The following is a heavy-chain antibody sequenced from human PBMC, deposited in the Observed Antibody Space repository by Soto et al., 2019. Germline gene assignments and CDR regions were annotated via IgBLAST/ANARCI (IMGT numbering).Heavy chain of an antibody. CDR2: IWYDGSNK. CDR1: GFTFSSYG. D-gene: IGHD2-21*01. Sequence: GGSLRLSCAASGFTFSSYGMHWVRQAPGKGLEWVAVIWYDGSNKYYADSVKGRFTISRDNSKNTLYLQMNSLRAEDTAVYYCAREGWGGGDFRDYFDYWGQGTLVTVSS. J-gene: IGHJ4*02. V-gene: IGHV3-33*01. CDR3: AREGWGGGDFRDYFDY.